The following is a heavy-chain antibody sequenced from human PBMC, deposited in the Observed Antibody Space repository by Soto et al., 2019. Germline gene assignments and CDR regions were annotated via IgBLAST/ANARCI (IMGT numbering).Heavy chain of an antibody. CDR2: IYYSGST. D-gene: IGHD3-3*01. CDR1: GGSISSYY. Sequence: SETLSLTCTVSGGSISSYYWSWIRQPPGKGLEWIGYIYYSGSTNYNPSLKSRVTISVDTSKNQFSLKLSSVTAADTAVYYCARHLEWPLFDYWGQGTLVTVSS. CDR3: ARHLEWPLFDY. V-gene: IGHV4-59*01. J-gene: IGHJ4*02.